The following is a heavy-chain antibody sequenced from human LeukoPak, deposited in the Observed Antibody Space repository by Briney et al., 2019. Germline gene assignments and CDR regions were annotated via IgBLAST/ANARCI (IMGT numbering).Heavy chain of an antibody. D-gene: IGHD3-10*01. CDR2: IYYSGST. Sequence: SETLSLTCTVSGGSISSSSYYWGWVRQPPGKGLEWIGSIYYSGSTYYNPSLKSRVTISVDTSKDQFSLKLSSVTAADTAVYYCARHGNYYGSGGSWFDPWGQGTLVTVSS. J-gene: IGHJ5*02. V-gene: IGHV4-39*01. CDR1: GGSISSSSYY. CDR3: ARHGNYYGSGGSWFDP.